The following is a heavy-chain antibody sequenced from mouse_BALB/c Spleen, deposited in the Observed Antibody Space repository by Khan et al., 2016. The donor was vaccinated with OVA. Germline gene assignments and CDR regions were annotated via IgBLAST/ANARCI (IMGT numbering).Heavy chain of an antibody. V-gene: IGHV14-4*02. CDR1: GFNIKDYY. J-gene: IGHJ3*01. D-gene: IGHD1-1*01. CDR3: KLIQPAWFAY. Sequence: EVQLQESGAELVRSGASVKLSCTASGFNIKDYYMHWVKQRPEQGLEWIGWIDPENGDTEYAPKFQGKATMTADTSSNTAYLQLSSLTSEDTAVYYCKLIQPAWFAYWGQGTLVTVSA. CDR2: IDPENGDT.